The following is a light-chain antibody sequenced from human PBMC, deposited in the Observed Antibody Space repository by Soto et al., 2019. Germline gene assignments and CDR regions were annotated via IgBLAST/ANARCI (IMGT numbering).Light chain of an antibody. Sequence: IRMTQSPSSLSASVGDRVTITCRASQAIISYLNWYQKKPGKAPNLLIYAASTLRSGVPSKFSGSGSGTDFTLTISGLQPGDSATYYCQQSYSTPSFGQGTRLEI. J-gene: IGKJ5*01. CDR2: AAS. CDR1: QAIISY. CDR3: QQSYSTPS. V-gene: IGKV1-39*01.